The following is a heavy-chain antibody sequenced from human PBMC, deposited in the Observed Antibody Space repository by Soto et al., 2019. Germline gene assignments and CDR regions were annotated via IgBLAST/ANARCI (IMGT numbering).Heavy chain of an antibody. D-gene: IGHD4-17*01. CDR1: GFTFRDYV. CDR3: ARDRATVLDS. CDR2: ISNDGNNE. J-gene: IGHJ4*02. V-gene: IGHV3-30-3*01. Sequence: QVQLVESGGAVVQPGRSLRLSCVASGFTFRDYVIHWVRQAPGKGLEWVAFISNDGNNEYYTHSVEGRFTISRDNSQNTLYLQMNSLRTEDTAVYYCARDRATVLDSWGQGTLVTVSS.